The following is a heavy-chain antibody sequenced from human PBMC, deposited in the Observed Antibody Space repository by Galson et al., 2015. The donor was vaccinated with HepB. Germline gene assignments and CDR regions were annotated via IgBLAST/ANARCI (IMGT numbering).Heavy chain of an antibody. CDR1: GYTLTELS. Sequence: SVKVSCKVSGYTLTELSMHWVRQAPGKGLEWMGGFDPEDGETIYAQKFQGRVTMTEDTSTDTAYMELSSLRSEDTAVYYCATDRIQLWSFDYWGQGTLVTVSS. J-gene: IGHJ4*02. D-gene: IGHD5-18*01. V-gene: IGHV1-24*01. CDR3: ATDRIQLWSFDY. CDR2: FDPEDGET.